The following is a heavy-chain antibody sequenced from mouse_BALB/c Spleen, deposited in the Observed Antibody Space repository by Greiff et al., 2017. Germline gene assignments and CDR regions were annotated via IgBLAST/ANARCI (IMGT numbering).Heavy chain of an antibody. CDR2: ISSGSSTI. D-gene: IGHD1-1*01. CDR3: ARSIYYYGYFDY. Sequence: EVKLQESGGGLVQPGGSRKLSCAASGFTFSSFGMHWVRQAPEKGLEWVAYISSGSSTIYYADTVKGRFTISRDNPKNTLFLQMTSLRSEDTAMYYCARSIYYYGYFDYWGQGTTLTVSS. J-gene: IGHJ2*01. V-gene: IGHV5-17*02. CDR1: GFTFSSFG.